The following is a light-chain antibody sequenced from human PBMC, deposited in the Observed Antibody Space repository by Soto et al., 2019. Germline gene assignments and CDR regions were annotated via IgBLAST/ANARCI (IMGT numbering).Light chain of an antibody. J-gene: IGKJ5*01. Sequence: EIVLAQSPGTLSLSPGERATLSCRASQSVSSSYLAWYQHKPGQAPRLLIYGASSRATGIPDRFSGSGSGTDFTLTISRLEPEDFAVYYCQQYGTSRHGTFGQGTHWRL. CDR3: QQYGTSRHGT. CDR2: GAS. V-gene: IGKV3-20*01. CDR1: QSVSSSY.